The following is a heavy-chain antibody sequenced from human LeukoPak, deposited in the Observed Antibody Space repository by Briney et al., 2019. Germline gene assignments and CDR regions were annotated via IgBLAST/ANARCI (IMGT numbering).Heavy chain of an antibody. J-gene: IGHJ6*02. CDR2: IKQDGSDK. CDR3: ARCAGVGATLTYYYYYGMDV. D-gene: IGHD1-26*01. V-gene: IGHV3-7*01. Sequence: GGSLRLSCAASGFTFSSYWMSWVRQAPGKGLEWVANIKQDGSDKYYVDSVKGRFTISRDNAKNSLYLQMNSLRAEDTAVYYCARCAGVGATLTYYYYYGMDVWGQGTTVTVSS. CDR1: GFTFSSYW.